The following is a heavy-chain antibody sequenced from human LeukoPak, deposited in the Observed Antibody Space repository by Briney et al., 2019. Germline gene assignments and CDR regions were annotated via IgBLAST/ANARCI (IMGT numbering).Heavy chain of an antibody. CDR3: AKGSGYYSKYYFDY. V-gene: IGHV3-23*01. CDR2: ISGSGGST. J-gene: IGHJ4*02. D-gene: IGHD3-22*01. Sequence: GSLRLSCSASGFTFCSYAMRLVRQASGKGLELVSAISGSGGSTYYADSVKGRFTISRDNSKNTLYLQMNSLRAEDTAVYYCAKGSGYYSKYYFDYWGQGTLVTVSS. CDR1: GFTFCSYA.